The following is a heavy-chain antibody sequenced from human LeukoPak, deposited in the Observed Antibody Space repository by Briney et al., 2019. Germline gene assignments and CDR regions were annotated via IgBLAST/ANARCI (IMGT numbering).Heavy chain of an antibody. V-gene: IGHV1-2*06. CDR2: INPNSGGT. Sequence: ASVKVSCKASGYTSTGYYMHWVRQAPGQGLEWMGRINPNSGGTNYAQKFQGRVTMTRDTSISTAYMELSRLRSDDTAVYYCARDQAMAGGGDYWGQGTLVTVSS. D-gene: IGHD5-18*01. J-gene: IGHJ4*02. CDR1: GYTSTGYY. CDR3: ARDQAMAGGGDY.